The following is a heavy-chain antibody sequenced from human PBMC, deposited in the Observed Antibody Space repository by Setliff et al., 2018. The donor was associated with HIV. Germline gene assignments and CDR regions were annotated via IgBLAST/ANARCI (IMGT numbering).Heavy chain of an antibody. D-gene: IGHD3-22*01. V-gene: IGHV4-59*12. CDR3: ARLTTTYYYDSSAYYHPV. CDR1: GGSISSYY. Sequence: PSETLSLTCTVSGGSISSYYWSWIRQPPGKGLEWMGYIYYSGSTDYNPSLKSRVTISVDTYKNQFSLKLSSVTAADTAVFYCARLTTTYYYDSSAYYHPVWGQGTLVTVSS. CDR2: IYYSGST. J-gene: IGHJ4*02.